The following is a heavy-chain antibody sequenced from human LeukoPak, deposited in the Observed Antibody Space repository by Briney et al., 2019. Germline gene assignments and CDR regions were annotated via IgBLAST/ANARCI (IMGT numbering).Heavy chain of an antibody. CDR2: IGTVGNT. J-gene: IGHJ6*02. Sequence: PGGSLRLSCAASGFTFSSYDMHWVRQATGKGLEWVSAIGTVGNTYYAGSVKGRFTISRENAKNSLYLQMNSLRDGDTAVYYCIRIRTGEHQYGMDVWGQGTTVTVSS. D-gene: IGHD7-27*01. CDR3: IRIRTGEHQYGMDV. CDR1: GFTFSSYD. V-gene: IGHV3-13*01.